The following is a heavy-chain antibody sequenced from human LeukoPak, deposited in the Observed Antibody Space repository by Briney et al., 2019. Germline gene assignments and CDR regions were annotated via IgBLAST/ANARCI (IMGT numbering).Heavy chain of an antibody. CDR2: IRSKAFGGTS. CDR1: TFTFGDYA. J-gene: IGHJ4*02. D-gene: IGHD4-11*01. Sequence: PGRPLILSCTASTFTFGDYAMSWVRQAPGKGLEWVGFIRSKAFGGTSEYAASVKGRFTISRDDSKSIAYLQMNSLKTEDTAVYYCTRAPYSNYVNLDYWGQGTLVTVSS. V-gene: IGHV3-49*04. CDR3: TRAPYSNYVNLDY.